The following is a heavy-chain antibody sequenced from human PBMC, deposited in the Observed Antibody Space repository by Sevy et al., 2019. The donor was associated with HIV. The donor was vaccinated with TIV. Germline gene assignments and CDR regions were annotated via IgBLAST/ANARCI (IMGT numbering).Heavy chain of an antibody. CDR3: ARGYCSSTSCYGLY. CDR2: ISSSSSYI. CDR1: GFTFSSYS. J-gene: IGHJ4*02. Sequence: GGSLRLSCAASGFTFSSYSMNWVRQAPGKGLEWVSSISSSSSYIYYADSVKGRFTISRDNAKNSLYLQMNSLRAEDTAVYYCARGYCSSTSCYGLYWGQGTLVTVSS. V-gene: IGHV3-21*01. D-gene: IGHD2-2*01.